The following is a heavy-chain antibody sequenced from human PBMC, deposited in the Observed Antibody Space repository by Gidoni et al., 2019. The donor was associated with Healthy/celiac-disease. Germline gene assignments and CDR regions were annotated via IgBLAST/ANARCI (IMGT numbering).Heavy chain of an antibody. V-gene: IGHV3-48*01. CDR2: ISSSSSTI. CDR3: ARDFGSGWYWFDY. Sequence: EVQLVESGGGLVQPGGSLRLSCAASGFTFSSYSMNWFRQAPGKGLEWVSYISSSSSTIYYADSVKGRFTISRDNAKNSLYLQMNSLRAEDTAVYYCARDFGSGWYWFDYWGQGTLVTVSS. D-gene: IGHD6-19*01. J-gene: IGHJ4*02. CDR1: GFTFSSYS.